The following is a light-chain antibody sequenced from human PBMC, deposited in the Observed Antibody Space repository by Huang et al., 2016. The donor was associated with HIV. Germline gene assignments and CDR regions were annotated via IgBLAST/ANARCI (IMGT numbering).Light chain of an antibody. J-gene: IGKJ2*01. CDR2: LGS. Sequence: DIVLTQSPLSLPVTPGEPASISCMSSQSLLHSNGYKYFDCVLQKPGQSPQLRIYLGSNRASGVPERFSGSGSGTDFTLKISRVEAEDVGVYYCMQALQTPYTFGQGTKLEI. V-gene: IGKV2-28*01. CDR3: MQALQTPYT. CDR1: QSLLHSNGYKY.